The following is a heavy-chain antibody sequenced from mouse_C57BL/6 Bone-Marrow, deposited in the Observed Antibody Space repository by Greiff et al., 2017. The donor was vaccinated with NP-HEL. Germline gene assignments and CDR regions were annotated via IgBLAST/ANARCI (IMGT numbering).Heavy chain of an antibody. CDR2: ISSGGSYT. J-gene: IGHJ4*01. V-gene: IGHV5-6*01. CDR3: ARLGGYYYAMDY. CDR1: GFTFSSYG. Sequence: EVQVVESGGDLVKPGGSLKLSCAASGFTFSSYGMSWVRQTPDKRLEWVATISSGGSYTYYPDSVKGRFTISRDNAKNTLYLQMSSLKSEDTAMYYCARLGGYYYAMDYWGQGTSVTDSS.